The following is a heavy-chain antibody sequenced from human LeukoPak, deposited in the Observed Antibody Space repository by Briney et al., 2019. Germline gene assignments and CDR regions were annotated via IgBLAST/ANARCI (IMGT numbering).Heavy chain of an antibody. CDR3: ARTIICSGGSCYFSAGWFDP. CDR2: IYTSGST. CDR1: GGSISSYY. Sequence: SETLSLTCTVSGGSISSYYWSWIRQPAGKGLEWIGRIYTSGSTNYNPSLKSRVTMSVDTSTNQFSLKLSSVTAADTAVYYCARTIICSGGSCYFSAGWFDPWGQGTLVTVSS. J-gene: IGHJ5*02. V-gene: IGHV4-4*07. D-gene: IGHD2-15*01.